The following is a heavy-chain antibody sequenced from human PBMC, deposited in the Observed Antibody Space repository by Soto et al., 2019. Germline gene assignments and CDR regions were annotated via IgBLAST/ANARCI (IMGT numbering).Heavy chain of an antibody. CDR3: ARGGVGPSWYYGMDV. D-gene: IGHD2-15*01. CDR1: GFTFSSYD. CDR2: IGTAGDP. Sequence: ETLSLSFAASGFTFSSYDMHWVRQATGKGLEWVSAIGTAGDPYYPGSVKGRFTISRENAKNSLYLQMNSLRAGETAVYYCARGGVGPSWYYGMDVWGQGTTVTVSS. J-gene: IGHJ6*02. V-gene: IGHV3-13*05.